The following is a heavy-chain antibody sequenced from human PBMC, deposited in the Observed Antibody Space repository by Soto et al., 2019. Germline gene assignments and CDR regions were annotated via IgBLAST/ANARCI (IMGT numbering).Heavy chain of an antibody. V-gene: IGHV4-4*07. Sequence: PSETLSLTCTVSGTSISSYFWTWIRQPAGKGLDWIGRISTSGTTNYNPSLKSRVTMSVDTSKNHFSLNLSSVTAADTAVYYCAREAGPDRWFDPWGQGILVTVS. CDR2: ISTSGTT. J-gene: IGHJ5*02. CDR1: GTSISSYF. CDR3: AREAGPDRWFDP. D-gene: IGHD6-19*01.